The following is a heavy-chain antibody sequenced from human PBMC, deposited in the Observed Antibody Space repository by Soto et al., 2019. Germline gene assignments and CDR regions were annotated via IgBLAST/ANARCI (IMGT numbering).Heavy chain of an antibody. D-gene: IGHD3-10*01. Sequence: QVQLQESGPGLVKPSQTLSLTCNVSGGAVSTGGHYWSWIRQHPGKGLEWIGSVYYSGSTYYNPSIRSRPTMSNDTSTHQVSLTLGSVTAADTALYYCAGSIVYYGSGSSYYYFDPWGQGTLVTVSS. CDR2: VYYSGST. J-gene: IGHJ5*02. CDR1: GGAVSTGGHY. CDR3: AGSIVYYGSGSSYYYFDP. V-gene: IGHV4-31*03.